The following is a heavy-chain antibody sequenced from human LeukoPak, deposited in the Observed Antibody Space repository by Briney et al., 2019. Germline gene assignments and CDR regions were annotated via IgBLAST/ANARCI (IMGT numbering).Heavy chain of an antibody. D-gene: IGHD3-3*01. CDR2: INHSGST. Sequence: PSETLSLTCAVYGGSFSGYYWSWVRQPPGKGLEWIGEINHSGSTNYNPSLKSRATISVDTSNNQFSLKLSSVTAADTAVYYCARGKYDFWGGYYTCFDYWGQGTLVTVSS. V-gene: IGHV4-34*01. J-gene: IGHJ4*02. CDR3: ARGKYDFWGGYYTCFDY. CDR1: GGSFSGYY.